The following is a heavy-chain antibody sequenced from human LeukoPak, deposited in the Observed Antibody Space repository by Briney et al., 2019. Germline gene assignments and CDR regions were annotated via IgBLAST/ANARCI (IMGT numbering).Heavy chain of an antibody. Sequence: ALVKVSCKASGYTFTSYAMHWVRQAPGQRLEWMGWINAGNGNTKYSQKFQGRVTITRDTSASTAYMELSSLRSEDTAVYYCARSSCSGGSCSPYYYYGMDVWGQGTTVTVSS. CDR3: ARSSCSGGSCSPYYYYGMDV. V-gene: IGHV1-3*01. CDR1: GYTFTSYA. D-gene: IGHD2-15*01. J-gene: IGHJ6*02. CDR2: INAGNGNT.